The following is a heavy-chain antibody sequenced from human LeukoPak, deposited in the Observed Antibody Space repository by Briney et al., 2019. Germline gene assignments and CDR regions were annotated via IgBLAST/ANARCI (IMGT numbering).Heavy chain of an antibody. CDR3: VSFYETY. CDR1: GNYW. V-gene: IGHV3-74*01. J-gene: IGHJ4*02. D-gene: IGHD2/OR15-2a*01. Sequence: GGSLRLSCAASGNYWMHWVRQVPGKGLVWVSQINSDGSWTSYADSVKGRFTISKDNAKNTVYLQMNSLRAEDTAVYYCVSFYETYWGRGTLVTVSS. CDR2: INSDGSWT.